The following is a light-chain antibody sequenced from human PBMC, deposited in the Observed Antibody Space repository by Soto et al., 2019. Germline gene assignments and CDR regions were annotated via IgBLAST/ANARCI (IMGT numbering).Light chain of an antibody. J-gene: IGKJ5*01. V-gene: IGKV3-20*01. CDR3: QQYGSLSIT. CDR2: GAS. Sequence: EIVLTQSPGTLSLSPGERATLSYRASQSVSSSYLAWYQQKPGQAPRLLIYGASSRATGIPDRFSGSGSGTDFTLTISRLEPEDFAVYYCQQYGSLSITFGQGTRLEIK. CDR1: QSVSSSY.